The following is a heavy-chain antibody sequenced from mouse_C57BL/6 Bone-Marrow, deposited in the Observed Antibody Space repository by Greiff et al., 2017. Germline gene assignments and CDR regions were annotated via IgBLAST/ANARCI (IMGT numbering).Heavy chain of an antibody. V-gene: IGHV14-3*01. CDR2: IDPANGNT. D-gene: IGHD2-4*01. CDR3: ATPIYYDSDGDY. Sequence: VQLQQPVAELVRPGASVKLSCKASGFNIKNTCMHWVKQRPEQGLEWIGRIDPANGNTKYAPKFKGKATITADTSSNTAYMQLSSLTSEDTAIYYCATPIYYDSDGDYWGQGTSVTVSS. CDR1: GFNIKNTC. J-gene: IGHJ4*01.